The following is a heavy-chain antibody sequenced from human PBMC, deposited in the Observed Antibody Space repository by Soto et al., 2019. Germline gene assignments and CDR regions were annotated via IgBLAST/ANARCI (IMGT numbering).Heavy chain of an antibody. J-gene: IGHJ6*02. CDR1: GGSITNYY. D-gene: IGHD1-26*01. Sequence: QVQLQESGPGLVKPSETLSLTCTVSGGSITNYYCRWFRQPPGKGLEWIGYIQYNGYSAYNLSLKRRVTMSMETSKTQFSLRVESVTATDTAVYYCARHGWVSLHGLVDVWGQGTTVIVSS. CDR2: IQYNGYS. V-gene: IGHV4-59*08. CDR3: ARHGWVSLHGLVDV.